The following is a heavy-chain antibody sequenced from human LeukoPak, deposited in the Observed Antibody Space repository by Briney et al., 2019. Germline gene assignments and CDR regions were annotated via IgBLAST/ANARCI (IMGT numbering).Heavy chain of an antibody. Sequence: ASVKVSCKASGYTFTSHYMHWVRQAPGQGLEWMGIINPSGGSTSYAQKFQGRVTMTRDTSTSTVYMELSSLRSEDTAVYYCARGGVALLWFGELLRFKKEYFQHWGQGTLVTVSS. J-gene: IGHJ1*01. CDR1: GYTFTSHY. CDR2: INPSGGST. D-gene: IGHD3-10*01. CDR3: ARGGVALLWFGELLRFKKEYFQH. V-gene: IGHV1-46*01.